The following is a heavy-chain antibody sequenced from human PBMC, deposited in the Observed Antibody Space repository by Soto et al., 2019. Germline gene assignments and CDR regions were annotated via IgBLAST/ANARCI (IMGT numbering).Heavy chain of an antibody. CDR2: GG. V-gene: IGHV2-5*01. D-gene: IGHD6-13*01. J-gene: IGHJ4*02. CDR1: GFSLSTSGRT. CDR3: TLRQDSSRGPIY. Sequence: QITLKESGPTLVQPTETLTLTCSVSGFSLSTSGRTLGWIRQPPGKAPEWLALGGQYSPSLQSRVTFTKDTSKNQVVLTLTDMDPADTATYYCTLRQDSSRGPIYWGQGILVTVSS.